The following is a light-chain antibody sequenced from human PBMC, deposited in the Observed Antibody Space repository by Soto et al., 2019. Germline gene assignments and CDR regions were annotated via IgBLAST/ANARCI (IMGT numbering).Light chain of an antibody. V-gene: IGKV1-27*01. J-gene: IGKJ1*01. CDR2: AAS. CDR1: QDISDY. Sequence: DIQMTQSPSSLSASVGDRVTITCRASQDISDYLSWYQQKPGQVPKLLISAASTLQSGVPSRFRGSASGTDFTLTIAGLQPDDFATYYWQNYNGPTWTFGQGTKVEVQ. CDR3: QNYNGPTWT.